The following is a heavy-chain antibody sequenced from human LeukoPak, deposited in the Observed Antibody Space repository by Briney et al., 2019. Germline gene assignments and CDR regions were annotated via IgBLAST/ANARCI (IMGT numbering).Heavy chain of an antibody. CDR2: INPNSGGT. Sequence: WMGWINPNSGGTNYAQKFQGRVTMTRDKSISTAYMELSRLRSDDTALYYCARDAPRVAVAGKMSGGDYWGQGTLVTVSS. CDR3: ARDAPRVAVAGKMSGGDY. J-gene: IGHJ4*02. V-gene: IGHV1-2*02. D-gene: IGHD6-19*01.